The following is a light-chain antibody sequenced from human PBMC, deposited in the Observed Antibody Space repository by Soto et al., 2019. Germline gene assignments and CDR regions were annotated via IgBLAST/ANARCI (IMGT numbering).Light chain of an antibody. J-gene: IGKJ2*01. CDR1: QSISSN. Sequence: DIQMTQSPSSLSASVGDRVTITCRASQSISSNLNWYQQKPGKGPKLLIYAASTLHSGVPSRFSGSGSGTDFILTITSLQPEDFATYYCQRTYNTPPYTFGQGTKLEIK. CDR2: AAS. V-gene: IGKV1-39*01. CDR3: QRTYNTPPYT.